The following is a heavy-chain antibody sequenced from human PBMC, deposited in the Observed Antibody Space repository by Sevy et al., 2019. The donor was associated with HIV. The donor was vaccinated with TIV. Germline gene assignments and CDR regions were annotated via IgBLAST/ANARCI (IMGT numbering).Heavy chain of an antibody. CDR2: ISSNGGST. CDR3: ARVDEQRWLRLYYFDY. V-gene: IGHV3-64D*06. D-gene: IGHD5-12*01. J-gene: IGHJ4*02. Sequence: GGSLRLSCSASGFTFSSYAMHWVRQAPGKGLEYVSAISSNGGSTYYADSVKGRFTISRDNSKNTLYLQMSSLRAEDTAVYYCARVDEQRWLRLYYFDYWGQGTLVTVSS. CDR1: GFTFSSYA.